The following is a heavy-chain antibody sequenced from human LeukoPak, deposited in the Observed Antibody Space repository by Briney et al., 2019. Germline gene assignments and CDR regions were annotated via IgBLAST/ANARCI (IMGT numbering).Heavy chain of an antibody. Sequence: PSETLSLTCAVYGGSFSAYYWSWIRQPPGKGLEWIGEINHSGSTNYNPSLKSRVTLSADTSKNQFSLKVRAVTAADTAVYFCARGGHCTSTDCYNWFDPWGQGTLVIVSS. J-gene: IGHJ5*02. D-gene: IGHD2-2*01. V-gene: IGHV4-34*01. CDR1: GGSFSAYY. CDR2: INHSGST. CDR3: ARGGHCTSTDCYNWFDP.